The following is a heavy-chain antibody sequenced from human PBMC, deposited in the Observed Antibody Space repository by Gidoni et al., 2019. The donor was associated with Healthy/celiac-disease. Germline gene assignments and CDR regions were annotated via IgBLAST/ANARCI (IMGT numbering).Heavy chain of an antibody. CDR1: GFTVSSNY. V-gene: IGHV3-53*01. CDR3: ARDLAARTDY. Sequence: EVQLVESGGGLLQPGGSLRLSCGASGFTVSSNYMSGVRQAPGKGLEWVSVIYSGGSTYYADSVKGRFTISRDNSKNTLYLQMNSLRAEDTAVYYCARDLAARTDYWGQGTLVTVSS. CDR2: IYSGGST. D-gene: IGHD6-6*01. J-gene: IGHJ4*02.